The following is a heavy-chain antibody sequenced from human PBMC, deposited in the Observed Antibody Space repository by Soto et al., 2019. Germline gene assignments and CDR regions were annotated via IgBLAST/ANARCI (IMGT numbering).Heavy chain of an antibody. CDR2: IDPSDSYT. J-gene: IGHJ6*02. CDR3: ALWFGELFPYYYGMDV. V-gene: IGHV5-10-1*01. D-gene: IGHD3-10*01. CDR1: GYSFTSYW. Sequence: GESLKISCKGSGYSFTSYWISWVRQMPGKGLEWMGRIDPSDSYTNYSPSFQGHVTISADKSISTAYLQWSSLKASDTAMCYCALWFGELFPYYYGMDVWGQGTTVTVSS.